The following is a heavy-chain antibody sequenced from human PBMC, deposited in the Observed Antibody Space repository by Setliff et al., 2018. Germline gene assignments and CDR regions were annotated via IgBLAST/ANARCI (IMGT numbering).Heavy chain of an antibody. CDR3: ARDPLPKHYDVVTGYYSAPNYYYMDV. V-gene: IGHV1-2*02. J-gene: IGHJ6*03. Sequence: ASVKVSCKASGYTFVGYYLHWVRQAPGQGLEWMGWINPKTGGTSYAQKFLGRVTMTRDTSISAAYMELITLRSDDTALYYCARDPLPKHYDVVTGYYSAPNYYYMDVWGKGTTVTVSS. D-gene: IGHD3-9*01. CDR1: GYTFVGYY. CDR2: INPKTGGT.